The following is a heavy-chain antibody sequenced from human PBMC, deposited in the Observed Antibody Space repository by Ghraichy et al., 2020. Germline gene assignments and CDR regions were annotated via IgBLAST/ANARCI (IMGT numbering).Heavy chain of an antibody. CDR3: ARLNNGGNSLFDY. V-gene: IGHV3-11*01. Sequence: GESLNISCAASGFTFSDYYMSWIRQAPGKGLEWVSYISASGSTIYYADSVKGRFTISRDNAKNSLYLQMNSLRAEDTAVYYWARLNNGGNSLFDYWGQGTLVTVSS. J-gene: IGHJ4*02. CDR1: GFTFSDYY. D-gene: IGHD4-23*01. CDR2: ISASGSTI.